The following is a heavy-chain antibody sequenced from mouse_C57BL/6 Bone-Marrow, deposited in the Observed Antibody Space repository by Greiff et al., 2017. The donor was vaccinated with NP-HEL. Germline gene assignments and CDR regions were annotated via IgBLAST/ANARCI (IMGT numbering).Heavy chain of an antibody. CDR3: ARGLGWPDY. V-gene: IGHV1-61*01. Sequence: VQLQQPGAELVRPGSSVKLSCKASGYTFTSYWMDWVKQRPGQGLEWIGNIYPSDSETPYNQKFKDKATLTVDKSSSTAYMQLSILTYEDSALYYCARGLGWPDYWGQGTTLTVSS. J-gene: IGHJ2*01. CDR1: GYTFTSYW. D-gene: IGHD4-1*01. CDR2: IYPSDSET.